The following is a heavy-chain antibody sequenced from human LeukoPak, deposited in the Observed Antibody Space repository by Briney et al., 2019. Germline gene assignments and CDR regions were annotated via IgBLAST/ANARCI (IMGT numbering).Heavy chain of an antibody. CDR1: GGSISSGSYY. CDR2: IYTSGST. D-gene: IGHD3-10*01. V-gene: IGHV4-61*02. J-gene: IGHJ5*01. CDR3: ARRVGFYGSGSLNYFDP. Sequence: PSETLSLTCTVSGGSISSGSYYWSWIRQPAGKGLEWIGRIYTSGSTYYTASLKSRVSISVDTSKNHFVLNLTSVTAADTAVYFCARRVGFYGSGSLNYFDPWGQGILVSVSS.